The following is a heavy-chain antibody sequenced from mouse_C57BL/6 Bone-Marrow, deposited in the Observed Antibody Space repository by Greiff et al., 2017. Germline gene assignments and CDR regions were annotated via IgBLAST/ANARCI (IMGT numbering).Heavy chain of an antibody. D-gene: IGHD1-1*01. CDR1: GYTFTSYW. CDR2: IYPGSGST. CDR3: AREGDYYGSSPYYFDY. Sequence: VQLQQPGAELVKPGASVKMSCKASGYTFTSYWITWVKQRPGQGLEWIGDIYPGSGSTNYNGKFKSKATLTVDTSSSTASMQLSSLTSEASAVYYCAREGDYYGSSPYYFDYWGQGTTLTVSS. J-gene: IGHJ2*01. V-gene: IGHV1-55*01.